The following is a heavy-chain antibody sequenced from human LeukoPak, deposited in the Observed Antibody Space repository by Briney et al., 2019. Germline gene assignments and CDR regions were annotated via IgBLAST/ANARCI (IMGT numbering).Heavy chain of an antibody. D-gene: IGHD6-19*01. V-gene: IGHV4-39*07. CDR3: ARRLGYSSGWSLFDY. J-gene: IGHJ4*02. Sequence: SETLSLTRTVSGGSISSSSYYWSWIRQPPGKGLEWIGEINHSGSTNYNPSLKSRVTISVDTSKNQFSLKLSSVTAADTAVYYCARRLGYSSGWSLFDYWGQGTLVTVSS. CDR1: GGSISSSSYY. CDR2: INHSGST.